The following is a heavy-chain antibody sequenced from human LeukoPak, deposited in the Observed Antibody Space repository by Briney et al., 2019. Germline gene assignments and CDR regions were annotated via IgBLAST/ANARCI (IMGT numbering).Heavy chain of an antibody. CDR2: ISASNGNT. J-gene: IGHJ4*02. D-gene: IGHD5-12*01. Sequence: GASVKVSCKASGYTFINYGVTWVRQAPGQGLEWMGWISASNGNTNYAQKLQGRVTMTTETSTSTAYMELRSLRSDDTAVYYCARVLSRGYSGYDYGLGYWGQGTLVTVSS. CDR1: GYTFINYG. CDR3: ARVLSRGYSGYDYGLGY. V-gene: IGHV1-18*01.